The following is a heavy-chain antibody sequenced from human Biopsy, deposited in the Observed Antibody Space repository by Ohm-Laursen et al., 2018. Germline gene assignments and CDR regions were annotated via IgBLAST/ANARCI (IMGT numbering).Heavy chain of an antibody. V-gene: IGHV1-69*06. CDR2: IIPMFGTT. CDR3: ASHVTYNFNGGLDY. CDR1: GNTFATYH. J-gene: IGHJ4*01. Sequence: ASVKVSCKASGNTFATYHIHWVRQAPGQGLEWMGGIIPMFGTTNYAQKFQGRLSITADKSTTAAYLELSGLRSEDTAVYYCASHVTYNFNGGLDYWGHGTLVTVSS. D-gene: IGHD1-14*01.